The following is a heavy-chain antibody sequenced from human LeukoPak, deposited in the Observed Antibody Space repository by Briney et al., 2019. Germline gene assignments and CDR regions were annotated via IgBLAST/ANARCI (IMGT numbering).Heavy chain of an antibody. Sequence: GVSLRLSCAASGFTFSSYWMHWVRQAPGKGLVWVSRKNRGGYTTTYADSVKGRFTVSRDNAKNTLYLQMNSLRAEDTAVYYCARGGDYYDSSGYFWRPAEIDYWGQGTLV. V-gene: IGHV3-74*01. D-gene: IGHD3-22*01. CDR3: ARGGDYYDSSGYFWRPAEIDY. CDR1: GFTFSSYW. J-gene: IGHJ4*02. CDR2: KNRGGYTT.